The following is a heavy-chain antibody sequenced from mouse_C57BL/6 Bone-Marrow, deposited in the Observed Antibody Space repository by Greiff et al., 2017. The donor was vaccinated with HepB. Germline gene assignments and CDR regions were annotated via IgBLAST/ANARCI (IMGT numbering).Heavy chain of an antibody. V-gene: IGHV14-4*01. CDR1: GFNIKDDY. Sequence: VQLQQSGAELVRPGASVKLSCTASGFNIKDDYMHWVKQRPEQGLEWIGWIDPENGDIEYASKFQGKATIPADTSSNTAYLQLSSLTSEDTAVYYCTTMMDYWGQGTSVTVSS. J-gene: IGHJ4*01. CDR2: IDPENGDI. CDR3: TTMMDY.